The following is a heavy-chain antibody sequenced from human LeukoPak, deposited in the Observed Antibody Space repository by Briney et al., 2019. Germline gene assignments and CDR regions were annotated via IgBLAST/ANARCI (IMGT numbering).Heavy chain of an antibody. Sequence: GGSLRLSCAASGFTFSSHGMHWVRQAPGKGLECVAVIWYDGSNKYYSDSVKGRFTTSRDDSENTLYLQMNSLRAEDSAVYYCARDRGITTVTLDYWGQGTLVTVSS. CDR2: IWYDGSNK. CDR1: GFTFSSHG. V-gene: IGHV3-33*01. J-gene: IGHJ4*02. D-gene: IGHD4-17*01. CDR3: ARDRGITTVTLDY.